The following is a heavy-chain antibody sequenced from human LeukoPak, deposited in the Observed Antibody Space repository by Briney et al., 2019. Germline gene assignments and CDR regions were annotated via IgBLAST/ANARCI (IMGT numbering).Heavy chain of an antibody. CDR1: GFTFSSYS. Sequence: GGSLRLSCAASGFTFSSYSMNWVRQAPGKGLVWVSRIKSDGSSPSYAASVKGRFTISRDNAKNTLYLQMNSLRAEDTAVYYCARDRAYSFDYWGQGTLVTVSS. J-gene: IGHJ4*02. D-gene: IGHD3-10*01. CDR3: ARDRAYSFDY. V-gene: IGHV3-74*01. CDR2: IKSDGSSP.